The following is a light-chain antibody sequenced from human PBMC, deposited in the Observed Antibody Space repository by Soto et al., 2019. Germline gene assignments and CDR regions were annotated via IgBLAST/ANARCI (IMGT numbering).Light chain of an antibody. Sequence: QSALTQPASVSGSPGQSITISCTGASYVSWYQQHPGKAPKLMISDVSNRPSGVSNRFSGSKSGNAASLTISGLQAEDEAVYYGSSYRSSGAVVFGGGTQLTVL. J-gene: IGLJ3*02. CDR3: SSYRSSGAVV. V-gene: IGLV2-14*01. CDR2: DVS. CDR1: SY.